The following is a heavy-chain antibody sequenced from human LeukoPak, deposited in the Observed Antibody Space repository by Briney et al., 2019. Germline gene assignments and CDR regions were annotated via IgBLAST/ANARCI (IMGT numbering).Heavy chain of an antibody. J-gene: IGHJ4*02. CDR3: AKDGPYYFDY. Sequence: GGSLRLSCAASGFTFSTYWMHWVRQAPGKGLEWVAVISYDGSNKYYADSVKGRFTISRDNSKNTLYLQMNSLRAEDTAVYYCAKDGPYYFDYWGQGTLVTVSS. V-gene: IGHV3-30*18. CDR1: GFTFSTYW. CDR2: ISYDGSNK.